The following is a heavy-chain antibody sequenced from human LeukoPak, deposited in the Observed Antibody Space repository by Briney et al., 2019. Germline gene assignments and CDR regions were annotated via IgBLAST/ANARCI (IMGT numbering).Heavy chain of an antibody. D-gene: IGHD4-23*01. V-gene: IGHV3-53*01. Sequence: ETLSLTCTVSGDSINSLDLWSWVRQPPGKGLEWVSVIYSVGSTYYADSVKGRFTISRDNSKNTVYLQMNSLRAEDTAVYYCARRGDGGRSFDYWGQGTLVTVSS. J-gene: IGHJ4*02. CDR3: ARRGDGGRSFDY. CDR2: IYSVGST. CDR1: GDSINSLD.